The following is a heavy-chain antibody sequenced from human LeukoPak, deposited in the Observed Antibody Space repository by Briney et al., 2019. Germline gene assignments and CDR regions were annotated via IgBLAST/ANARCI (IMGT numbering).Heavy chain of an antibody. CDR1: GFTFSSYW. CDR3: ARDLSSGWYLQGPYYFDY. J-gene: IGHJ4*02. CDR2: IKQDGSEK. D-gene: IGHD6-19*01. Sequence: GGSLRLSCAASGFTFSSYWMSWVRQAPGKGLEWVANIKQDGSEKYYVDSVKGRFTISRDNAKNSLYLQMNSLRAEDTAVYYCARDLSSGWYLQGPYYFDYWGQGTLVTVSS. V-gene: IGHV3-7*01.